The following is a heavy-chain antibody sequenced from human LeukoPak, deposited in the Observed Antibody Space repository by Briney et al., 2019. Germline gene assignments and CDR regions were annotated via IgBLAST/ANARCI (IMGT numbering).Heavy chain of an antibody. Sequence: ASVKVSCKASGYTFTGYYMHWVRQAPGQGLEWMGWISAYNGNTNYAQKLQGRVTMTTDTSTSTAYMELGSLRSDDTAVYYCARDMYNVLAAPDYWGQGTLVTVSS. V-gene: IGHV1-18*04. CDR3: ARDMYNVLAAPDY. J-gene: IGHJ4*02. CDR2: ISAYNGNT. D-gene: IGHD1-1*01. CDR1: GYTFTGYY.